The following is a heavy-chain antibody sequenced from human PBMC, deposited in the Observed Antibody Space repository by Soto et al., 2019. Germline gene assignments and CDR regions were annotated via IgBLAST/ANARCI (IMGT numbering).Heavy chain of an antibody. CDR2: INPNSGGT. Sequence: ASVKVSCKDSGYTFTGYYMHWVRQAPGQGLEWMGWINPNSGGTNYAQKFQGWVTMTRDTSISTAYMELSRLRSDDTAVYYCARAYVEMATYYFDYWGQGTLVTVSS. J-gene: IGHJ4*02. CDR3: ARAYVEMATYYFDY. V-gene: IGHV1-2*04. D-gene: IGHD5-12*01. CDR1: GYTFTGYY.